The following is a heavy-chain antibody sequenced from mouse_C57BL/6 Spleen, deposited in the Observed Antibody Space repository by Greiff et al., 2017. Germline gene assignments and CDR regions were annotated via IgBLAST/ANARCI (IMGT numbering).Heavy chain of an antibody. Sequence: DVKLVESGGGLVKPGGSLKLSCAASGFTFSSYAMSWVRQTPEKRLEWVATISDGGSYTYYPDNVKGRFTISRDNAKNNLYLQMSHLKSEDTAMYYCASEPPITTVVAKGFAYWGQGTLVTVSA. CDR1: GFTFSSYA. CDR3: ASEPPITTVVAKGFAY. CDR2: ISDGGSYT. D-gene: IGHD1-1*01. J-gene: IGHJ3*01. V-gene: IGHV5-4*03.